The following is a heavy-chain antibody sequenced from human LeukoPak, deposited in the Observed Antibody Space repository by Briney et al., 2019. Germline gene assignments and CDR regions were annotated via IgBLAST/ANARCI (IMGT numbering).Heavy chain of an antibody. V-gene: IGHV3-21*01. Sequence: GGSLRLSCAASGFTFSSYSMNWVRQAPGKGLEWVSSISSSSSYIYYADSVKGRFTISRDNAKNSLYLQMNSLRAEDTAVYYCARDGSTVTDSTLDYWGQGTLVTVSS. CDR3: ARDGSTVTDSTLDY. J-gene: IGHJ4*02. CDR1: GFTFSSYS. D-gene: IGHD4-11*01. CDR2: ISSSSSYI.